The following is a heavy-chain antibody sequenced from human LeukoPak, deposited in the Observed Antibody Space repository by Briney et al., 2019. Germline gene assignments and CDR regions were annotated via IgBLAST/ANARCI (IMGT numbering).Heavy chain of an antibody. Sequence: GGSLRLSCAASGFTFSSYAMHWVRQAPGKGLEWVAVISYDGSNKYYADSVKGRFTISRDNSKNTLYLQMNSLRAEDTAVYYCAKSMTTVVNPFDYWGQGTLVTVSS. CDR1: GFTFSSYA. CDR2: ISYDGSNK. V-gene: IGHV3-30-3*01. D-gene: IGHD4-23*01. J-gene: IGHJ4*02. CDR3: AKSMTTVVNPFDY.